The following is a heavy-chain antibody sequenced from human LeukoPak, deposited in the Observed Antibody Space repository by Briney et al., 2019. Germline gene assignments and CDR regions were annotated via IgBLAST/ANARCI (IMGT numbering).Heavy chain of an antibody. CDR2: ISSSSSYI. D-gene: IGHD3-22*01. V-gene: IGHV3-21*01. CDR1: GFTFSSYW. J-gene: IGHJ4*02. Sequence: GGSLRLSCAASGFTFSSYWMSWVRQAPGKGLEWVSSISSSSSYIYYADSVKGRFTISRDNAKNSLYLQMNSLRAEDTAVYYCARVRGADYYDSSGYSLDYWGQGTLVTVSS. CDR3: ARVRGADYYDSSGYSLDY.